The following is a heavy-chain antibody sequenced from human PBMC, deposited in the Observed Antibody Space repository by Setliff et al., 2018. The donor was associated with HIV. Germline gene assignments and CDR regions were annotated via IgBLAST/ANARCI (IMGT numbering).Heavy chain of an antibody. Sequence: ASVKVSCKASAYTLSDSYIHWVRQAPGQGLEWVGRIKPNSGPTNYAQKFQGRVTMTRDTSISTAYMELSRLRPDDTAVYYCARDFFGQRVGATLGYWGQGTLVTVSS. CDR2: IKPNSGPT. CDR3: ARDFFGQRVGATLGY. V-gene: IGHV1-2*02. J-gene: IGHJ4*02. D-gene: IGHD1-26*01. CDR1: AYTLSDSY.